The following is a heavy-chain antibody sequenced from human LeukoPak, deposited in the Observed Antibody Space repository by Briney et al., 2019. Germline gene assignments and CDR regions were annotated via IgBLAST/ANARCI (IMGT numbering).Heavy chain of an antibody. CDR3: ARVRADAFDI. J-gene: IGHJ3*02. CDR1: GLTFSRDW. Sequence: SGGSLRLSCAASGLTFSRDWMSWVRQPPGQGLEWVATIKQDASEEYYVDSVNGRFTISRDNAKSSLFLQLDSLRAEDTAVYYCARVRADAFDIWGQGTMVTVSS. CDR2: IKQDASEE. V-gene: IGHV3-7*01.